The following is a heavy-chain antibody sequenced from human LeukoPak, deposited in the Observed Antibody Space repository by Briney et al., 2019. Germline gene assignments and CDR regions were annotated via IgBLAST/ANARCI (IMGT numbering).Heavy chain of an antibody. Sequence: SSETLSLTCTVSGGSISSSSYYWGWIRQPPGKGLEWIGSIYYSGSTYYNPSLKSRVTISVDTSKNQFSLKPSSVTAADTAVYYCARDPDSSGGFDYWGQGTLVTVSS. CDR2: IYYSGST. CDR1: GGSISSSSYY. V-gene: IGHV4-39*07. J-gene: IGHJ4*02. D-gene: IGHD3-22*01. CDR3: ARDPDSSGGFDY.